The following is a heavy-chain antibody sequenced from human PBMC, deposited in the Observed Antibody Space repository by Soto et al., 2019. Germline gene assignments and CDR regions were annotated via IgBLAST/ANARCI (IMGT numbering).Heavy chain of an antibody. CDR3: AREGYCSSTSCVEY. J-gene: IGHJ4*02. D-gene: IGHD2-2*01. CDR2: ISSSSSPI. CDR1: GFTFSTYS. Sequence: QLVESGGGLVQPGGSLRLSCAASGFTFSTYSMNWVRQAPGKGLGWVSYISSSSSPIYYADSVKGRFTIARDNAKNSLYLQMNSLRDEDTAVYYCAREGYCSSTSCVEYWGQGTLVTVSS. V-gene: IGHV3-48*02.